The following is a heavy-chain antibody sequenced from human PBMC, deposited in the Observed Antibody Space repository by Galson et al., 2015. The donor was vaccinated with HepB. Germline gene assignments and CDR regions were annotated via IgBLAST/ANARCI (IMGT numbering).Heavy chain of an antibody. CDR3: ASTRHTSIVGATKSPFVY. CDR1: GFTFSSYS. J-gene: IGHJ4*02. Sequence: SLRLSCAASGFTFSSYSMNWVRQAPGKGLEWVSSISSSSSYIYYADSVKGRFTISRDNAKNSLYLQMNSLRAEDTAVYYCASTRHTSIVGATKSPFVYWGQGTLVTVSA. CDR2: ISSSSSYI. D-gene: IGHD1-26*01. V-gene: IGHV3-21*01.